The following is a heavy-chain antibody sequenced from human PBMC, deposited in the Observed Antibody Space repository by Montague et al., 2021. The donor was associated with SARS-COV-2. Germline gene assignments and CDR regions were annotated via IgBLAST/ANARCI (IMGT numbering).Heavy chain of an antibody. CDR2: IFYSGST. J-gene: IGHJ3*02. Sequence: SETLSLTCTVSGGSISSSSYYWGWIRQPPGKGLEWIGNIFYSGSTYYNTSLKSRVIISVDTSKNQFSLRLSSVTAADTAVYYCARLPYFYDSTHAFDIWGQGTMVTVSS. CDR3: ARLPYFYDSTHAFDI. CDR1: GGSISSSSYY. V-gene: IGHV4-39*01. D-gene: IGHD3-22*01.